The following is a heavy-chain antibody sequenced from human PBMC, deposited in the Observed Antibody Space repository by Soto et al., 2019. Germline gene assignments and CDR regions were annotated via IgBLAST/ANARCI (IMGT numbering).Heavy chain of an antibody. CDR1: GGTFSSYA. Sequence: SVKVSCKASGGTFSSYAISWVRQAPGQGLEWMGGIIPIFGTANYAQKFQGRVTITADESTSTAYMELSSLRSEDTAVYYCARVTSFYYDSSGVDYWGQGTLVTVSS. D-gene: IGHD3-22*01. V-gene: IGHV1-69*13. J-gene: IGHJ4*02. CDR3: ARVTSFYYDSSGVDY. CDR2: IIPIFGTA.